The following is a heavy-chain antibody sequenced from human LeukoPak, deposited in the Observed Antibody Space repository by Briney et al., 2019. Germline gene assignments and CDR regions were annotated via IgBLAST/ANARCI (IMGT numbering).Heavy chain of an antibody. CDR1: GGSISSYY. CDR2: IYYSGST. J-gene: IGHJ6*02. D-gene: IGHD2-2*01. V-gene: IGHV4-59*08. Sequence: SETLSLTCTVSGGSISSYYWSWIRQPPGKGLEWIGYIYYSGSTNYNPSLKSRVTISVDTSKNQFSLKLSSVTAADTAVYYCARRPSSYIVVVPAASMDVWGQGTTVTVSS. CDR3: ARRPSSYIVVVPAASMDV.